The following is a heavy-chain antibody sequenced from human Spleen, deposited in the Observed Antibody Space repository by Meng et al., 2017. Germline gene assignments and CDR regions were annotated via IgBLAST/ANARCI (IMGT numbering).Heavy chain of an antibody. Sequence: QVQLTESGPGLVKPSGTLSLTCSVSGGFIVSTNWWSWVRQTPGKGLEWIGEIYDSGNTNYNPSLKSRVTISVDKSKNQFSLKLSSVTAADTAVYYCARVRYTRWDYYFDSWGQGTLVTVSS. CDR3: ARVRYTRWDYYFDS. J-gene: IGHJ4*02. D-gene: IGHD1-26*01. V-gene: IGHV4-4*02. CDR1: GGFIVSTNW. CDR2: IYDSGNT.